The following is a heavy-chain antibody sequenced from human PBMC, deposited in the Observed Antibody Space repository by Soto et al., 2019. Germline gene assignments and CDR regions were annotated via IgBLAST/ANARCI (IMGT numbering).Heavy chain of an antibody. Sequence: SETLSLTCTVSGASISTNHHNWAWVRQPPGKGLEWMGNIHYLGDTYFTPSLGSRLSMSVDTSKNQFSLKLTSVTAADTAVYYCARIPTGYQNWFDPSGQGTLLT. D-gene: IGHD3-16*02. CDR3: ARIPTGYQNWFDP. V-gene: IGHV4-39*01. J-gene: IGHJ5*02. CDR2: IHYLGDT. CDR1: GASISTNHHN.